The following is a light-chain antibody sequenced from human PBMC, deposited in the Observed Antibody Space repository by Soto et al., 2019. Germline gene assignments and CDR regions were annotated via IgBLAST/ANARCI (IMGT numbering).Light chain of an antibody. CDR2: DAS. J-gene: IGKJ4*01. CDR3: QQRSNWPPLT. Sequence: EIVLTQSPATLSLSPGERATLSCRASQSVSSYLAWYQQKPGQAPRLLIYDASNRATGIPARFSGSGSGTDFTLTISSLEPEEFAVDYCQQRSNWPPLTFGGRTKVEIK. CDR1: QSVSSY. V-gene: IGKV3-11*01.